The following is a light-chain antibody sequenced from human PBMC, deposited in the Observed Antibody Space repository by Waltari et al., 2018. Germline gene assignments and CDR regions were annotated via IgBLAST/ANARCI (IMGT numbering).Light chain of an antibody. V-gene: IGKV3-20*01. CDR2: GAS. Sequence: EIVLTQSPGTLSLSPGERATLPCRASQSVSSSSLAWYQQKPGQAPRVLIHGASNRATGIPDRFSGSGSGTDFTLTISRLEPEDFAVYYCQQYGSSPWTFGQGTKVEIK. J-gene: IGKJ1*01. CDR1: QSVSSSS. CDR3: QQYGSSPWT.